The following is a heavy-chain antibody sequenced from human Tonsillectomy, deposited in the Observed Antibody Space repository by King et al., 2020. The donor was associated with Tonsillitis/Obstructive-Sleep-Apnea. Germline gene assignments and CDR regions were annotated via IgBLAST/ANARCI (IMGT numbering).Heavy chain of an antibody. CDR2: SYSGGST. CDR3: ASLEFYSSSDYHDAFDI. CDR1: GFTVSSNY. V-gene: IGHV3-53*01. D-gene: IGHD6-6*01. Sequence: EGQMGGSGGGLIQPGGSLRLSCAASGFTVSSNYMSWVRQAPGKGLEWVSVSYSGGSTYYADSVKGRFTISRDNSKNTLYLQMNSLRAEDTAVYYCASLEFYSSSDYHDAFDIWGQGTMVTVSS. J-gene: IGHJ3*02.